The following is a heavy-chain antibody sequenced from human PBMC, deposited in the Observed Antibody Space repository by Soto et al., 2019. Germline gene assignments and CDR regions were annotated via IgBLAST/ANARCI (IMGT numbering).Heavy chain of an antibody. J-gene: IGHJ6*02. V-gene: IGHV3-30-3*01. Sequence: PGGSLRLSCAASGFTFSSYAMHWVRQAPGKGLEWVAVISYDGSNKYYADSVKGRFTISRDNSKNTLYLQMNSLRAEDTAVYYCAESYDYSNYDYYYYGMDVWGQGTTVTVSS. CDR2: ISYDGSNK. CDR3: AESYDYSNYDYYYYGMDV. D-gene: IGHD4-4*01. CDR1: GFTFSSYA.